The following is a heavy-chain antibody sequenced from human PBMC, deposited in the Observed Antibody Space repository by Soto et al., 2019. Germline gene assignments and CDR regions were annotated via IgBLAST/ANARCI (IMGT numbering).Heavy chain of an antibody. Sequence: EAQLVESGGGLVQPGRSLRLSCGASGFTFGDYGMHWVRQAPGKGPEWVSGITWNSGARDYAETVKGRFTVSRDNAKNTRDLQMNTLRPEETALYYGVKDGLASIFGWVYGGSTSWGHGTMVTVSS. V-gene: IGHV3-9*01. D-gene: IGHD3-3*01. J-gene: IGHJ3*01. CDR3: VKDGLASIFGWVYGGSTS. CDR2: ITWNSGAR. CDR1: GFTFGDYG.